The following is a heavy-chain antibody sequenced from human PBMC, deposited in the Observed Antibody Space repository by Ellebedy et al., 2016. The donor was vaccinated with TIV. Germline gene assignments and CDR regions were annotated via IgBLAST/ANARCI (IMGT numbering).Heavy chain of an antibody. Sequence: SLKISXAASGFTFDDYAMHWVRQAPGKGLEWVSGISWNSGSIGYADSVKGRFTISRDNAKNSLYLQMNSLRAEDTALYYCAKEGGYWGQGTLVTVSS. CDR1: GFTFDDYA. V-gene: IGHV3-9*01. D-gene: IGHD3-16*01. J-gene: IGHJ4*02. CDR3: AKEGGY. CDR2: ISWNSGSI.